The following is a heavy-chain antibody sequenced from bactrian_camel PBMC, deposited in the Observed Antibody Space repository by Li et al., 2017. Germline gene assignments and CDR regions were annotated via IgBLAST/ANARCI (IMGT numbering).Heavy chain of an antibody. J-gene: IGHJ6*01. D-gene: IGHD2*01. Sequence: EVQLVESGGGLVQPGGSLRLSCAASGVTDNKLSMGWFRQAPGKEREGVAVIAGSGSPGYADSVKGRFTISRDNAKNTLYLQMNSLKPEDTGMYYCATSRVCVTVGGRWSYRGYWGQGTQVTVS. CDR1: GVTDNKLS. V-gene: IGHV3S42*01. CDR2: VIAGSGSP. CDR3: ATSRVCVTVGGRWSYRGY.